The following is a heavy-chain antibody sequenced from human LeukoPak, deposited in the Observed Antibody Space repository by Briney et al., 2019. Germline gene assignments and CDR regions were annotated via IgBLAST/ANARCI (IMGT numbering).Heavy chain of an antibody. V-gene: IGHV4-30-4*08. Sequence: ASETLSLTCTVSGGSISSGDYYWSWIRQPPGKGLEWIGYIFYSGSTSYNPSLKSRITTSVDTSKNQFSLKLSSVTAAHTAVYYCARELAAAGCFDFWGRGTLVTVSS. D-gene: IGHD6-13*01. CDR3: ARELAAAGCFDF. CDR2: IFYSGST. J-gene: IGHJ4*02. CDR1: GGSISSGDYY.